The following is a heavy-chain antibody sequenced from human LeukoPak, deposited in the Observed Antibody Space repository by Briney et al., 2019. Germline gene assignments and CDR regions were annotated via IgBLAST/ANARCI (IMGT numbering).Heavy chain of an antibody. V-gene: IGHV3-74*01. D-gene: IGHD3-9*01. CDR1: GFTFSNFW. CDR2: INRHGSST. CDR3: ARDGYFGSDSVTGAGALGDYYMDV. J-gene: IGHJ6*03. Sequence: GGSLRLSCAASGFTFSNFWMHWVRQTPAKGLVWVSRINRHGSSTSYADSVKGRFTISRDNSKNTLYLQMNSLRAEDTALYYCARDGYFGSDSVTGAGALGDYYMDVWGKGTTVTVSS.